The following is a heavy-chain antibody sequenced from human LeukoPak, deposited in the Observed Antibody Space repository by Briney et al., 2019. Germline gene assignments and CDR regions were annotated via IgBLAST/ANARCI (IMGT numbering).Heavy chain of an antibody. V-gene: IGHV4-59*12. Sequence: SETLSLTCTVSGGSISSYYWSWIRQPPGKGLEWIGYIYYSGSTNYKPSLKSRVTISVDTSKNQFSLKLSSVTAADTAVYYCARGLYYFDYWGQGTLVTVSS. CDR3: ARGLYYFDY. CDR1: GGSISSYY. CDR2: IYYSGST. J-gene: IGHJ4*02.